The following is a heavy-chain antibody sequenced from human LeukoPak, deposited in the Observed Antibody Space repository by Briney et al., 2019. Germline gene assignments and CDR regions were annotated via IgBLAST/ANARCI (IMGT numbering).Heavy chain of an antibody. D-gene: IGHD6-13*01. CDR2: IYYSGST. Sequence: PSETLSLTCTVSGGSISSYYWSWIRQPPGKGLEWIGYIYYSGSTNYNPSLKSRVTISVDTSKNQFSLKLSSVTAADTAVYCCARGTAAGDYWGQGTLVTVSS. CDR1: GGSISSYY. J-gene: IGHJ4*02. V-gene: IGHV4-59*01. CDR3: ARGTAAGDY.